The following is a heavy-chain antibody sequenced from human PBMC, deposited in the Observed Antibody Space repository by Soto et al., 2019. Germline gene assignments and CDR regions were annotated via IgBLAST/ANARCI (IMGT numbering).Heavy chain of an antibody. D-gene: IGHD3-10*01. CDR3: TSDLRSYCDY. J-gene: IGHJ4*02. V-gene: IGHV3-15*01. CDR2: SKSKTDGGTT. CDR1: GFTFSNAW. Sequence: GGSLRLSCAAYGFTFSNAWMSWVRQAPRKGLEWVGRSKSKTDGGTTDYAAPVEGRFTIPRDDSKNTLYLQINSLKTEDTAVYYCTSDLRSYCDYWGQGTLVTVSS.